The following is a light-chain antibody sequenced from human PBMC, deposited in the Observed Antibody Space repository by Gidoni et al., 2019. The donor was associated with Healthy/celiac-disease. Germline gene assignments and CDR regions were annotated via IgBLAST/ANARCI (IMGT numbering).Light chain of an antibody. V-gene: IGKV1-27*01. CDR2: AAS. Sequence: DIQMTQSPSSLSASVGDRVTITCRASQGISNYLAWDQKKPGKVPKLLIYAASTLQSGFPSRFSGSGSGTDFTLTISSLQTEDVATYYCQKYNSAPRTFGQXTKVEIK. CDR3: QKYNSAPRT. CDR1: QGISNY. J-gene: IGKJ1*01.